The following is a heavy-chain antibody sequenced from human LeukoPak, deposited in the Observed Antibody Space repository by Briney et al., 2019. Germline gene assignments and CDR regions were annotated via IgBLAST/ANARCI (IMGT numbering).Heavy chain of an antibody. CDR2: IYHSGST. CDR1: GGSISSSNW. J-gene: IGHJ5*02. V-gene: IGHV4-4*02. CDR3: ARRTRRNYYDSSGVRWFDP. Sequence: SGTLSLTCAVSGGSISSSNWWSWVRQPPGKWLEWIGEIYHSGSTNYNPSLKSRVTISVDTSKNQFSLKLSSVTAADTAVYYCARRTRRNYYDSSGVRWFDPWGQGTLVTVSS. D-gene: IGHD3-22*01.